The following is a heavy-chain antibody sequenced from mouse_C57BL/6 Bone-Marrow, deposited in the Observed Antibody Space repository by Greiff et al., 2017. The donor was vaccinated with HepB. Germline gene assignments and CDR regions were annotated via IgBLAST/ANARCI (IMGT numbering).Heavy chain of an antibody. V-gene: IGHV1-5*01. CDR2: IYPGNSDT. CDR3: STTFSRFDY. CDR1: GYTFTSYW. D-gene: IGHD1-1*01. J-gene: IGHJ2*01. Sequence: VQLQQSGTVLARPGASVKMSCKTSGYTFTSYWMHWVKQRPGQGLEWIGAIYPGNSDTSYNQKFKGKAKMTAVTSASTAYMQLSSLTTEDSADYYCSTTFSRFDYWGQGTTLTVSS.